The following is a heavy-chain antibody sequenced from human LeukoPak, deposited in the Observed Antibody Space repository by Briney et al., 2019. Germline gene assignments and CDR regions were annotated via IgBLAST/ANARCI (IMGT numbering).Heavy chain of an antibody. V-gene: IGHV3-30*02. J-gene: IGHJ4*02. CDR1: GFTFSSCG. D-gene: IGHD1-14*01. CDR3: ARVQGGGFRTADY. CDR2: IRYDGSNK. Sequence: PGGSLRLSCAASGFTFSSCGKHWVRQAPGKGLEWVAFIRYDGSNKYYADSVKGRFTISRDNSKNTLYLQMNSLRAEDTAVYYCARVQGGGFRTADYWGQGTLVTVSS.